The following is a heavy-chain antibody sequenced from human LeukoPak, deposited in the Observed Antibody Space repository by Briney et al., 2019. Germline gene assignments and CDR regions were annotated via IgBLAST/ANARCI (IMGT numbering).Heavy chain of an antibody. CDR1: GFTFSSYW. D-gene: IGHD2-15*01. J-gene: IGHJ5*02. Sequence: GSLRLSCAASGFTFSSYWVSWVRQAPGKGLEWVANIKQDGSEKYYVDSVKGRFTISRDNAKNSLYLQMNSLRAEDTAVYYCARDRGYCSGGSCFNWFDPWGQGTLVTVSS. CDR3: ARDRGYCSGGSCFNWFDP. V-gene: IGHV3-7*01. CDR2: IKQDGSEK.